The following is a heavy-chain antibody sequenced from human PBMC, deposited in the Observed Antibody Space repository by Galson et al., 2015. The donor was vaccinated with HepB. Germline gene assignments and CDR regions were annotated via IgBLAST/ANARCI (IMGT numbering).Heavy chain of an antibody. Sequence: SVKVSCKASGGTFSSYAISWVRQAPGQGLEWMGGIIPILGIANYAQKFQGRVTITADKSTSTAYMELSSLRSEDTAVYYCARDWTTVTHIAFDIWGQGTMVTVSS. V-gene: IGHV1-69*10. CDR2: IIPILGIA. J-gene: IGHJ3*02. CDR3: ARDWTTVTHIAFDI. D-gene: IGHD4-17*01. CDR1: GGTFSSYA.